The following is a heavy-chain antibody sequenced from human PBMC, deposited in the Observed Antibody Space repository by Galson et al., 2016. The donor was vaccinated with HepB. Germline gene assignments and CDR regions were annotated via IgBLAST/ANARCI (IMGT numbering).Heavy chain of an antibody. CDR3: ARSTYSSGWYSGWFDL. D-gene: IGHD6-19*01. CDR1: GGSFTAYY. Sequence: LTCGVHGGSFTAYYWSWIRQAPGKGLEWIGEMNHSGSANYNPPLRSRVTMSVDRSRNQFPLKLSSVTAADTAVYYCARSTYSSGWYSGWFDLWGQGIVVTVSS. V-gene: IGHV4-34*01. J-gene: IGHJ5*02. CDR2: MNHSGSA.